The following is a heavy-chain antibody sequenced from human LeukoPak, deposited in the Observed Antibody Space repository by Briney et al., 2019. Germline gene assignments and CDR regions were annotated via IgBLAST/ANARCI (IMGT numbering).Heavy chain of an antibody. J-gene: IGHJ4*02. Sequence: RGSLRLSCAASGFTFSIYSMNWVRQAPGKGLEWVSFISSSSSYIYYADSVKGRFTISRDNAKNSLYLQMNSLRAEDTAVYYCARDRVDYWGQGTLVTVSS. D-gene: IGHD3-10*01. CDR2: ISSSSSYI. CDR3: ARDRVDY. CDR1: GFTFSIYS. V-gene: IGHV3-21*01.